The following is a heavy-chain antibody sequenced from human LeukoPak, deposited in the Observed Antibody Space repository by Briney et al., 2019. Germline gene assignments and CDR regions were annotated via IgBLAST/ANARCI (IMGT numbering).Heavy chain of an antibody. J-gene: IGHJ4*02. CDR3: ARDEDYAEGNYFDY. D-gene: IGHD4-17*01. V-gene: IGHV4-59*12. CDR2: IYYSGST. CDR1: GGSISSYY. Sequence: SETLSLTCTVSGGSISSYYWSWIRQPPGKGLEWIGYIYYSGSTNYNPSLKSRVTISVDTSKNQFSLKLSSVTAAGTAVYYCARDEDYAEGNYFDYWGQGTLVTVSS.